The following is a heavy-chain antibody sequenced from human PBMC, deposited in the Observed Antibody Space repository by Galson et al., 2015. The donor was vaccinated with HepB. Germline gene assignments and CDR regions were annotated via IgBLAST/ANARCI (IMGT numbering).Heavy chain of an antibody. CDR2: INPSGGST. V-gene: IGHV1-46*04. Sequence: SVKVSCKASGYTFTSYYMHWVRQAPGQGLEWMGIINPSGGSTSYAQKLQGRVTMTRDTSTSTVYMELSSLRSEDTAVYYCAADSSGYYHTYGMDVWGQGTTVTVSS. D-gene: IGHD3-22*01. J-gene: IGHJ6*02. CDR1: GYTFTSYY. CDR3: AADSSGYYHTYGMDV.